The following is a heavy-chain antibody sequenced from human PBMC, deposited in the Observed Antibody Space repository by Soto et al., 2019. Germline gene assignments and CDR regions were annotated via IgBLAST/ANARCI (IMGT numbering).Heavy chain of an antibody. CDR2: INWNGGSI. CDR3: ARALGFGVVIFGAFDI. CDR1: GFTFDDYG. D-gene: IGHD3-3*01. Sequence: PGGSLRLSCAASGFTFDDYGMTWVRQAPGKGLEWVSSINWNGGSIVYADSVKGRFTISRDNAKNSLYLQMNSLRAEDTAVYYCARALGFGVVIFGAFDIWGQGTMVTVSS. J-gene: IGHJ3*02. V-gene: IGHV3-20*04.